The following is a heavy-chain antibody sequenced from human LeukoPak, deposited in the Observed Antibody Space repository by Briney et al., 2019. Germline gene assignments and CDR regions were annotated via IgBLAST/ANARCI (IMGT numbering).Heavy chain of an antibody. CDR1: GFTFNEYY. Sequence: GGSRKLSCAASGFTFNEYYMSWIRQAPGKGLEWISYIGSSGTTIYYADSVKGRFTISRDNAKHSLYLQMNSLRAEDTAVYFCARVPFSSGTFPDYWGQGTLVTVSS. CDR3: ARVPFSSGTFPDY. V-gene: IGHV3-11*04. J-gene: IGHJ4*02. D-gene: IGHD1-26*01. CDR2: IGSSGTTI.